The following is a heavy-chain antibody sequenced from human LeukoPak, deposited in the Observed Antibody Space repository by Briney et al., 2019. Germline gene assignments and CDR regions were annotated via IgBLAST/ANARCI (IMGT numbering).Heavy chain of an antibody. CDR2: TYYRSKWYN. CDR3: ARAYYSSSWYSEWASDSGYYYYMDV. CDR1: GDSVSSNSAA. Sequence: SQTLSLTCAISGDSVSSNSAAWNWIRKFPSRGLEWLGRTYYRSKWYNDYAVSVKSRITINPDTSKNQFSLQLNSVTPEDTAVYYCARAYYSSSWYSEWASDSGYYYYMDVWGKGTTVTISS. D-gene: IGHD6-13*01. J-gene: IGHJ6*03. V-gene: IGHV6-1*01.